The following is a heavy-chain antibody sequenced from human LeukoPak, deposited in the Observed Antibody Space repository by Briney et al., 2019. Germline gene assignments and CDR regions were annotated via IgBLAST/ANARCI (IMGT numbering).Heavy chain of an antibody. V-gene: IGHV3-23*01. CDR1: GFTFSSYA. D-gene: IGHD6-19*01. CDR2: ISGSGGST. CDR3: AIAPLSSGLNYYYYYMDV. J-gene: IGHJ6*03. Sequence: GGSLRLSCAASGFTFSSYAMSWVRQAPGKGLEWVSAISGSGGSTYYADSVKGRFTISRDNSKNTLYLQMNSLRAEDTAVYYCAIAPLSSGLNYYYYYMDVWGKGTTVTISS.